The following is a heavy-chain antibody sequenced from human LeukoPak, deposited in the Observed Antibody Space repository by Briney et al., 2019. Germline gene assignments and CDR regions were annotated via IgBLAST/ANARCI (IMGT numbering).Heavy chain of an antibody. D-gene: IGHD3-10*01. J-gene: IGHJ4*02. CDR2: IRYDGSNT. V-gene: IGHV3-30*02. CDR3: ARVEATYYYGSATPYSPY. Sequence: GGSLRLSCEASGFTFSSYGMHWVRQAPGKGPEWVAFIRYDGSNTYYADSVKGRFTISRDNSKNTLYLQMKSLKVEDTSVYYCARVEATYYYGSATPYSPYWGQGSLVTVSS. CDR1: GFTFSSYG.